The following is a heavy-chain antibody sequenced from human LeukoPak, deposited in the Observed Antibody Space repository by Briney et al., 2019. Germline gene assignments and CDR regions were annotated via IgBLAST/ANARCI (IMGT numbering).Heavy chain of an antibody. CDR3: ARVASSWYNYFDY. V-gene: IGHV4-59*01. J-gene: IGHJ4*02. Sequence: NPSENLSLTCTGSGGSISSYYWSWIRQPPGKGLEWIGYIYYSGSTNYNPSLTSRVTISVDTSKNQFSLKLSSVTAADTAVYYCARVASSWYNYFDYWGQGALVTVSS. CDR1: GGSISSYY. D-gene: IGHD6-13*01. CDR2: IYYSGST.